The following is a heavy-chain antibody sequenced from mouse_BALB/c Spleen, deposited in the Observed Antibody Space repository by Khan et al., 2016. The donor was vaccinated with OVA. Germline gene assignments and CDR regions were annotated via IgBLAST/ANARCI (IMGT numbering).Heavy chain of an antibody. Sequence: QVQLQQSGAELAKPGASVKMSCKASGYTFTNYWMHWVKQRPGQGLEWIGYINPSTGYSEYNQKFKDKATLTAEKSSSTAYIQLSSLTSEDSAVYYCANHGSSSACLTYWGQGTLVTVSA. V-gene: IGHV1-7*01. CDR2: INPSTGYS. CDR3: ANHGSSSACLTY. CDR1: GYTFTNYW. J-gene: IGHJ3*01. D-gene: IGHD1-1*01.